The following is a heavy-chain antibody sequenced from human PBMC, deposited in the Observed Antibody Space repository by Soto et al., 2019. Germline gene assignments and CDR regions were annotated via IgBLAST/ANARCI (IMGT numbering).Heavy chain of an antibody. CDR2: SRSKGYGGTS. V-gene: IGHV3-49*03. CDR1: GFTFGDYA. D-gene: IGHD3-10*01. J-gene: IGHJ4*02. Sequence: SLRLSCTASGFTFGDYAMSWLRQAPGKGLEWVGLSRSKGYGGTSDYAASVKGRFTISRDDSKRIAYLQMNSLKIEDTAVYYCTRDSAGNFSGHFDYWGQGTLVTAPQ. CDR3: TRDSAGNFSGHFDY.